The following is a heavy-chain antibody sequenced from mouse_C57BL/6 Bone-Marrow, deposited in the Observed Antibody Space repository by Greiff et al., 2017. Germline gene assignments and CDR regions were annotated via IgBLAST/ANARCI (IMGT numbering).Heavy chain of an antibody. V-gene: IGHV5-15*01. Sequence: DVKLVESGGGLVQPGGSLKLSCAASGFTFSDYGMAWVRQAPRKGPEWVAFISNLAYSIYYADTVTGRFTISRENAKNTLYLEMSSLRSEDTAMYYCARIYYVNQAWFAYWGQGTLVTVSA. J-gene: IGHJ3*01. CDR3: ARIYYVNQAWFAY. CDR1: GFTFSDYG. CDR2: ISNLAYSI. D-gene: IGHD2-1*01.